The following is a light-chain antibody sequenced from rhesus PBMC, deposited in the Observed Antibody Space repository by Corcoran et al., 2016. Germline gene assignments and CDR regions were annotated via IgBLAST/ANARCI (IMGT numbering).Light chain of an antibody. Sequence: DIQMTQSPSSLSASVGDTVTITCRASQGIRSYLNWFQQKPGKAPKLLIYAASSLESGVPSRFSGSGSGTEFTLTISSLQPEDFAGYYCLQHNNNPLTFGGGTKVEIK. CDR1: QGIRSY. CDR3: LQHNNNPLT. V-gene: IGKV1-28*01. J-gene: IGKJ4*01. CDR2: AAS.